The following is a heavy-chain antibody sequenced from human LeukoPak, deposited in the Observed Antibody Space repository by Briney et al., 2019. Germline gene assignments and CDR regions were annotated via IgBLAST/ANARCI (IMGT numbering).Heavy chain of an antibody. CDR1: VVSISSSSYY. D-gene: IGHD5-18*01. V-gene: IGHV4-39*01. J-gene: IGHJ4*02. CDR2: IYYSGST. Sequence: SGTLSLTCTVSVVSISSSSYYWGWIRQPPGKGLEWIGSIYYSGSTYYNPSLKSRVTISVDTSKNQFSLKLSSVTAADTAVYYCARMYSYGYDGIDYWGQGTLVTVSS. CDR3: ARMYSYGYDGIDY.